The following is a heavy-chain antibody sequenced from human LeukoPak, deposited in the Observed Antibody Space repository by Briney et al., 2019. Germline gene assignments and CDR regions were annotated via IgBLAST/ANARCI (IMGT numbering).Heavy chain of an antibody. CDR3: AKDHYSDTSGYRTAEYFQH. CDR2: ISGSGGST. V-gene: IGHV3-23*01. D-gene: IGHD3-22*01. J-gene: IGHJ1*01. CDR1: GFTFSSYA. Sequence: PGGSPRLSCTTSGFTFSSYAMSWVRQAPGKGLEWVSAISGSGGSTNYADSVKGRFTISRDNSKNTLYLQMNSLRAEDTAVYHCAKDHYSDTSGYRTAEYFQHWGQGTLVTVSS.